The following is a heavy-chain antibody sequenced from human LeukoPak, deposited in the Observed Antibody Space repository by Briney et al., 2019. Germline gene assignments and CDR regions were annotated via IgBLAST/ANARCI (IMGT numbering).Heavy chain of an antibody. CDR1: GFTFSSYS. Sequence: GRSLRLSCAASGFTFSSYSMNWVRQAPGKGLEWVSSISSSGSHIYYADSVRGRFTISRDNAKNSLNLQMNSLRAEDTAVYYCARGPGIVVVMHWGQGTLVTVSP. CDR2: ISSSGSHI. J-gene: IGHJ4*02. CDR3: ARGPGIVVVMH. V-gene: IGHV3-21*01. D-gene: IGHD3-22*01.